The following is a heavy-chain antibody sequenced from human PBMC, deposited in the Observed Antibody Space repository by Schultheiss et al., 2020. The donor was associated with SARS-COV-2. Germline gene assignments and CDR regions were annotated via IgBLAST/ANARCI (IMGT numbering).Heavy chain of an antibody. CDR2: ISGSGGST. J-gene: IGHJ4*02. V-gene: IGHV3-23*01. CDR3: ARGEGRELLGDY. D-gene: IGHD1-26*01. CDR1: GFTFDDYA. Sequence: GGSLRLSCAASGFTFDDYAMHWVRQAPGKGPEWVSAISGSGGSTYYADSVKGRFTISRDNSKNTLYLQMNSLRAEDTAVYYCARGEGRELLGDYWGQGTLVTVSS.